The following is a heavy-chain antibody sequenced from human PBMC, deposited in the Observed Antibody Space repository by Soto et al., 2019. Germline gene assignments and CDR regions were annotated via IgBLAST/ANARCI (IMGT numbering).Heavy chain of an antibody. CDR3: ATLRGDYDYVWGSYRYPFDY. Sequence: EVQLVESGGGLVQPGGSLRLSCAASGFTFSSYSMHWVRQAPGKGLEWVSYISSSSSTIYYADSVKGRFTISRDNAKNSLYLQMNSLRDEDTAVYYCATLRGDYDYVWGSYRYPFDYWGQGTLVTVSS. CDR1: GFTFSSYS. CDR2: ISSSSSTI. D-gene: IGHD3-16*02. V-gene: IGHV3-48*02. J-gene: IGHJ4*02.